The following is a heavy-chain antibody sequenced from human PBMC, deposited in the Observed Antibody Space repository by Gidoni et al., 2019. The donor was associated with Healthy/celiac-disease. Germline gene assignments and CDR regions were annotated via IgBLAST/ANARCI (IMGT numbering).Heavy chain of an antibody. D-gene: IGHD3-22*01. CDR2: ISGSGCST. CDR1: GITFSSYA. Sequence: EVQLLESGGGLVQPGGSPRLSCAATGITFSSYAMSWVRQAPGKGLEWVSAISGSGCSTYYADSVKGRFTISRDNSKNTLYLQMNSLRAEDTAVYYCAKDPRLKYFDYWGQGTLVTVSS. V-gene: IGHV3-23*01. J-gene: IGHJ4*02. CDR3: AKDPRLKYFDY.